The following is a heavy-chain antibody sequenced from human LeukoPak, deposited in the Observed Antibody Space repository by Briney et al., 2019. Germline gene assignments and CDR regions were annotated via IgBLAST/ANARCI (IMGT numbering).Heavy chain of an antibody. CDR3: ARDSRGYSSSGWFDP. V-gene: IGHV4-59*01. CDR1: GVSISFYY. J-gene: IGHJ5*02. Sequence: PSETLSLTCTVSGVSISFYYWSWIRQPPGKGLEWIGHIYYSGTTNYSPSLKSRVTMSLDTSKNQFSLKLSSVTAADTAVYYCARDSRGYSSSGWFDPWGQGTLVTVSS. D-gene: IGHD6-13*01. CDR2: IYYSGTT.